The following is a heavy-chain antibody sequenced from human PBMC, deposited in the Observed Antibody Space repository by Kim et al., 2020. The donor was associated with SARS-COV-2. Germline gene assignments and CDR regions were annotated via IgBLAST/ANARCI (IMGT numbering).Heavy chain of an antibody. CDR3: ARDGYSGSYYPDY. D-gene: IGHD1-26*01. V-gene: IGHV3-33*05. CDR1: GFTFSTYG. J-gene: IGHJ4*02. CDR2: ISYDGINK. Sequence: GGSLRLSCAASGFTFSTYGMHWVRQAPGKGLEWVAVISYDGINKYYADSVKGRFTISGDNSKSTLYLQINSLGADDTAVYYCARDGYSGSYYPDYWGQGTLVTVSS.